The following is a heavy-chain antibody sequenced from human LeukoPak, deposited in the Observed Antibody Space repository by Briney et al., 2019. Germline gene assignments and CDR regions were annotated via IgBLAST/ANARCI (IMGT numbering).Heavy chain of an antibody. CDR3: ARALRVHSRDGSQGY. J-gene: IGHJ4*02. V-gene: IGHV3-21*01. Sequence: GGSLRLSCAASGFTFNTYNMNWVRQAPGKGLEWVSSISSSSSYIYYADSVKGRFTISRDNAKNSLYLQMNSLRAEDTAVYYCARALRVHSRDGSQGYWGQGTLVTVSS. D-gene: IGHD5-24*01. CDR1: GFTFNTYN. CDR2: ISSSSSYI.